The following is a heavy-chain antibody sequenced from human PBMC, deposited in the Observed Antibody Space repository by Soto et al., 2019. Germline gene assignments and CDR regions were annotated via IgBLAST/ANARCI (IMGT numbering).Heavy chain of an antibody. CDR1: GFIFPNAW. CDR2: IKSQTDGGAT. J-gene: IGHJ4*02. D-gene: IGHD2-21*01. V-gene: IGHV3-15*01. CDR3: VTDPIKLWPYDY. Sequence: GGSLRLSCEASGFIFPNAWMSWVRQGPGKGLEWVARIKSQTDGGATDYAAAVKGRFTISRDDSKNTVYLQMDSLKSDDTAVYYCVTDPIKLWPYDYWGQGTLVTVS.